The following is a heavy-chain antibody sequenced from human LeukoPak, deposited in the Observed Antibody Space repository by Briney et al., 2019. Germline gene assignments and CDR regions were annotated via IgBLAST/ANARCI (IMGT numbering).Heavy chain of an antibody. CDR2: IIPIFGTA. J-gene: IGHJ4*02. CDR3: ARISVWGSYRYFYFDY. D-gene: IGHD3-16*02. Sequence: SVKVSCKASGGTFSSYTISWVRQAPGQGLEWMGGIIPIFGTANYAQKFQGRVTITTDESTSTAYMELSSLRSEDTAVYYCARISVWGSYRYFYFDYWGQGTLVTVSS. CDR1: GGTFSSYT. V-gene: IGHV1-69*05.